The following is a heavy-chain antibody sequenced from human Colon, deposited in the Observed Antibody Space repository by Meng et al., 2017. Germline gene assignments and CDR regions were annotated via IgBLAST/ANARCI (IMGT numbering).Heavy chain of an antibody. V-gene: IGHV4-38-2*01. D-gene: IGHD4-17*01. Sequence: SETLSLTCAVSGYSISSGYYWGWIRQPPGKGLEWIGSIYHSGSTYYNPSLKSRVTISVDTSKNQFPLKLSSVTAADTAVYYCARGGVHDYGEIFDYWGQGTLVTVSS. J-gene: IGHJ4*02. CDR3: ARGGVHDYGEIFDY. CDR1: GYSISSGYY. CDR2: IYHSGST.